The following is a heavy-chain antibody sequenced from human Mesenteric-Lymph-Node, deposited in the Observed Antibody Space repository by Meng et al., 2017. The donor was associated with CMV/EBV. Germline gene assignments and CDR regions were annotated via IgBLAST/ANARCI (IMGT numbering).Heavy chain of an antibody. CDR3: AKDAGKEISGTFWRD. CDR1: GFPFTTYA. Sequence: GESLKISCSASGFPFTTYAMTWVRQAPGKGLEWVSSIGGSGDNTYYTDSVKGRFTVSRDNSKNTLYLQMHSLRAEDTAIYYCAKDAGKEISGTFWRDWGQGTLVTVSS. D-gene: IGHD3-3*01. CDR2: IGGSGDNT. V-gene: IGHV3-23*01. J-gene: IGHJ4*02.